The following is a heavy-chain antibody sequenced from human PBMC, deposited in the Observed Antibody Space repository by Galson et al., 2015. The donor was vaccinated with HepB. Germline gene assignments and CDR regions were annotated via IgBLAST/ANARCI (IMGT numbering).Heavy chain of an antibody. Sequence: VKVSCKASGYTFTNYYMNWVRQAPGQGLEWMGVINPRGGRTTYTQNFQGRVTMTRDTSTSTVYMELSRLRSEDTAVFYCARAAGEYYDFDHWGQGTLVTVSS. CDR1: GYTFTNYY. D-gene: IGHD3-3*01. CDR3: ARAAGEYYDFDH. CDR2: INPRGGRT. J-gene: IGHJ4*02. V-gene: IGHV1-46*01.